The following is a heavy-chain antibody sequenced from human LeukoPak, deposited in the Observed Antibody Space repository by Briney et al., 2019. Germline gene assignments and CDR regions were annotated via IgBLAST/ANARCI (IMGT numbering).Heavy chain of an antibody. CDR2: IYIGGST. V-gene: IGHV3-66*01. CDR1: GFTFSSNY. CDR3: ARGVGDCRGGSCYY. Sequence: GGSLRLSCTASGFTFSSNYMSWVRQVPGKGLEWVSVIYIGGSTYYADAVRGRFIISRDNSKNTVHLQMNSLRAEDTAVYYCARGVGDCRGGSCYYWGQGTLVTVSS. J-gene: IGHJ4*02. D-gene: IGHD2-15*01.